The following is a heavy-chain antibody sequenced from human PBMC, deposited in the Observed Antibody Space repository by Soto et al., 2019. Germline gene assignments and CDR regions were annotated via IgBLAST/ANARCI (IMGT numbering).Heavy chain of an antibody. V-gene: IGHV3-23*01. CDR1: GFKFSNYA. CDR3: AKDRREGGKSAFYFDF. D-gene: IGHD3-16*01. Sequence: LRLSCAASGFKFSNYAMSWVRQAPGKGLEWVSLISATGGGTYYADSVKGRFTISRDNSHNTLYLQVHSLTAEDTDVYYCAKDRREGGKSAFYFDFWGQGAQVTVSS. J-gene: IGHJ4*02. CDR2: ISATGGGT.